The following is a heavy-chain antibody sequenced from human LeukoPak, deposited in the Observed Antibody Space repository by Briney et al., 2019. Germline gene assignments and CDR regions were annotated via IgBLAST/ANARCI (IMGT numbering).Heavy chain of an antibody. D-gene: IGHD3-22*01. J-gene: IGHJ4*02. CDR3: ARSGVGYFYDNTGYYPLDY. CDR1: GYTLTNYG. V-gene: IGHV1-18*01. CDR2: ISAYTGNT. Sequence: ASVTVSCKASGYTLTNYGISWVGQAPGQGLEWMGWISAYTGNTNYAQNFQGRVTMTTDTSTSTAFMELRSLRSDDTAVYYCARSGVGYFYDNTGYYPLDYWGQGTLVTVSS.